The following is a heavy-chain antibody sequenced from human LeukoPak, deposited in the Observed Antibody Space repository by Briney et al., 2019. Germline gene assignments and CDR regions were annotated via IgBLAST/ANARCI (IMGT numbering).Heavy chain of an antibody. Sequence: ASVKVSCKASGYTFTSYAMNWVRQAPGQGLEWMGWINTNTGNPTYAQGFTGRFVFSLDTSVSTAYLQISSLKAEDTAVYYCARDLPQNYDILTDNYDYYMDVWGQGTTVTVSS. CDR1: GYTFTSYA. CDR2: INTNTGNP. V-gene: IGHV7-4-1*02. CDR3: ARDLPQNYDILTDNYDYYMDV. J-gene: IGHJ6*02. D-gene: IGHD3-9*01.